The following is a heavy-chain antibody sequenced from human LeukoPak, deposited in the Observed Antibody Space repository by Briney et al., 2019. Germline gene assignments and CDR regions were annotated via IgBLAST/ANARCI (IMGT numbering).Heavy chain of an antibody. CDR2: ISGSGGST. CDR1: GFTFSSYA. J-gene: IGHJ3*02. D-gene: IGHD3-22*01. V-gene: IGHV3-23*01. Sequence: PGGSLRLSCAASGFTFSSYAMSWVRQAPGKGLEWVSAISGSGGSTYYADSVKGRFTISRDNSKNTLYLQMNSLRAEDTAVYYCAKTRITMIVVVKDAFDIWGQGTMVTVSS. CDR3: AKTRITMIVVVKDAFDI.